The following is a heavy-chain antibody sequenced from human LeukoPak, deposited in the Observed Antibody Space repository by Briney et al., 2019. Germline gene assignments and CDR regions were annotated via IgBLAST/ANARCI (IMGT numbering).Heavy chain of an antibody. CDR2: IYTSGST. CDR1: GGSISSYY. V-gene: IGHV4-4*07. Sequence: KPSETLSLTCTVCGGSISSYYWSWIRQPAGKGLEWIGRIYTSGSTNYNPSLKSRVTMSVDTSKNQFSLKLSSVTAADTAVYYCARDATLGYSYGQFYYYMDVWGKGTTVTVSS. J-gene: IGHJ6*03. CDR3: ARDATLGYSYGQFYYYMDV. D-gene: IGHD5-18*01.